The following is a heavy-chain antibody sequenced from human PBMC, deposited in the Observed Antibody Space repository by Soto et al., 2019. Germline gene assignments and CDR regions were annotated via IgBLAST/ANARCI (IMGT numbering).Heavy chain of an antibody. J-gene: IGHJ3*02. CDR2: ISCNSGSI. CDR3: AKDMGYSSSWCAFDI. CDR1: GFTFDDYA. Sequence: GGSLRLSCAASGFTFDDYAMHWVRQAPGKGLEWVSGISCNSGSIGYADSVKGRFTISRDNAKNSLYLQMNSLRAEDTALYYCAKDMGYSSSWCAFDIWGQGTMVTVSS. V-gene: IGHV3-9*01. D-gene: IGHD6-13*01.